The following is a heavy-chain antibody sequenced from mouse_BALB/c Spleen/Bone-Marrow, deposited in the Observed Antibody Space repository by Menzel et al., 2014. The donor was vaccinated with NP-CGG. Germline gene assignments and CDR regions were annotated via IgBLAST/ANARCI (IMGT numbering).Heavy chain of an antibody. CDR3: TRSRDYGNWFAY. Sequence: QVQLQQSGAELVKPGASVKMSCKASGYTFTSNWMHWVKQRPGQGLEWIGVIDPSDSYTSYNQKFKGKATLTVDTSSSTAYMQLSSLTSEDSAVYYCTRSRDYGNWFAYWGQGTLVTVSA. V-gene: IGHV1S127*01. CDR2: IDPSDSYT. J-gene: IGHJ3*01. D-gene: IGHD2-1*01. CDR1: GYTFTSNW.